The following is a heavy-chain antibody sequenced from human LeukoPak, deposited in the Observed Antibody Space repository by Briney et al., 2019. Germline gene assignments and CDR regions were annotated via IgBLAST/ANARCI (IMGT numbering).Heavy chain of an antibody. Sequence: GGSLRLSCAASGFTFSSYEMNWVRQAPGKGLEWVSDVRSSGNTIYYADSVKGRFTISRDNAKNSLYLQMSSLRAEDTAVYYCARRSSRSFDYWGQGTLVTVSS. D-gene: IGHD2/OR15-2a*01. V-gene: IGHV3-48*03. CDR2: VRSSGNTI. CDR3: ARRSSRSFDY. J-gene: IGHJ4*02. CDR1: GFTFSSYE.